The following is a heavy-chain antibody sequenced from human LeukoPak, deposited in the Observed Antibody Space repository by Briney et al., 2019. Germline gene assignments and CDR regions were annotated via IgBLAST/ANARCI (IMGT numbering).Heavy chain of an antibody. CDR1: GFSFSYYW. J-gene: IGHJ4*02. CDR2: TKEDGSGS. V-gene: IGHV3-7*01. Sequence: GGSQRLSCAASGFSFSYYWMSWVRQAPGKGLEWVANTKEDGSGSSYVDSVKGRFTISRDNAKNSLYLQMNSLRAEDTAVYYCAKGGVVGTRYYFDSWGQGTLVTVSS. CDR3: AKGGVVGTRYYFDS. D-gene: IGHD2-15*01.